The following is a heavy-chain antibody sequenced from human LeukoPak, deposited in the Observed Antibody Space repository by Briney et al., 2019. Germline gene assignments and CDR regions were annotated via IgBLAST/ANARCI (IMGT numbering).Heavy chain of an antibody. Sequence: ASVKVSCKASGYTFTGYYMHWVRQAPGQGLEWMGWINPNSGGTNYAQKFQGRVTMNRDTSISTAYMELSRLRSDDTAVYYCVVLRYSHYGMDVWGQGTTVTVSS. J-gene: IGHJ6*02. CDR3: VVLRYSHYGMDV. CDR1: GYTFTGYY. D-gene: IGHD3-9*01. CDR2: INPNSGGT. V-gene: IGHV1-2*02.